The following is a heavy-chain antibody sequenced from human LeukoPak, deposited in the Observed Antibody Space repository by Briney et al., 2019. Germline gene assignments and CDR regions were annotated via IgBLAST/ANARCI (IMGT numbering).Heavy chain of an antibody. J-gene: IGHJ4*02. D-gene: IGHD6-13*01. CDR3: AKGLAAAGFFDY. V-gene: IGHV3-23*01. Sequence: GGSLRLSCAASGFTFSSYAMSWVRQAPGEGLEWVSAISGSGGSTYYADSVKGRFTISRDNSKNTLYLQMNSLRAEDTAVYYCAKGLAAAGFFDYWGQGTLVTVSS. CDR1: GFTFSSYA. CDR2: ISGSGGST.